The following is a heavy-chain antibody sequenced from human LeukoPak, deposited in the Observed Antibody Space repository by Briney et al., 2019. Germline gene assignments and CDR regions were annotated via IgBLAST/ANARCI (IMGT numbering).Heavy chain of an antibody. D-gene: IGHD3-3*01. CDR2: ISSRGGST. J-gene: IGHJ4*02. Sequence: GGSLRLSCAASGFTFSSYAMSWVRQAPGMGLEWVSGISSRGGSTYYAGSVKGRFTISRDNSKNTLYLQMNSLRAEDTAVYYCARDAASLTILGVVPTDYWGQGTLVTVSS. CDR3: ARDAASLTILGVVPTDY. CDR1: GFTFSSYA. V-gene: IGHV3-23*01.